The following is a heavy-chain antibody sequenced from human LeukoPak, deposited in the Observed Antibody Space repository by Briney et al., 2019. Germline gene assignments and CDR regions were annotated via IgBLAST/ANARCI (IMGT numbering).Heavy chain of an antibody. Sequence: GGSLRLSCAASGFTFSSYSMNWVRQAPGKGLEWVSSISSSSSYIYYADSVKGRFTISRDNAKNSLYLQMNSLRAEDTAVYYCARLYSSSWYSAFDIWGQGTLVTVSS. CDR1: GFTFSSYS. J-gene: IGHJ4*02. CDR2: ISSSSSYI. D-gene: IGHD6-13*01. CDR3: ARLYSSSWYSAFDI. V-gene: IGHV3-21*01.